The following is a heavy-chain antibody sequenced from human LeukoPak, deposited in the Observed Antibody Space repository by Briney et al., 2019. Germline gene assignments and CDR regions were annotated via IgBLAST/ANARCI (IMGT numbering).Heavy chain of an antibody. CDR2: IKSNTDDGTA. V-gene: IGHV3-15*01. CDR1: GFTFSSYA. J-gene: IGHJ4*02. Sequence: GGSLRLSCAASGFTFSSYAMSWVRQAPGKGLEWVGRIKSNTDDGTADYAAPVKGRFTISRDDSKNTLYLQMNSLKTEDTGVYYCNKYRGLFDYWGQGTVVTVSS. CDR3: NKYRGLFDY. D-gene: IGHD1-14*01.